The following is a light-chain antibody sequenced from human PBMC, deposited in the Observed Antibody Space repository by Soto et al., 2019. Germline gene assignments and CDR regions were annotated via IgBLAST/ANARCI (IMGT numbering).Light chain of an antibody. CDR2: GAS. CDR1: QSVSSN. CDR3: QQRGKWPST. V-gene: IGKV3-15*01. J-gene: IGKJ2*02. Sequence: EIVMTQSPATLSVSPGERATLSCRASQSVSSNLAWYQQKPGQAPRLLIYGASTRATGIPARFSGSGSGTGFTLTISSLQSEDFAFYYCQQRGKWPSTFGPGTKVEMK.